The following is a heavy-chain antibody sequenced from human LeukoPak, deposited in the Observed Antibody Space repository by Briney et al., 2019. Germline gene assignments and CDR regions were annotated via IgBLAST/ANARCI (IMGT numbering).Heavy chain of an antibody. Sequence: SETLSLTCAVYGGSFTGYYWSWIRQPPGKGLEWGGEINHSGSTNYNPSLKSRVTISVDTSKNQFSLKLSSVTAADTAVYYCARGITTVRGVIIRSVAFDIWGQGTMVTVSS. CDR1: GGSFTGYY. J-gene: IGHJ3*02. D-gene: IGHD3-10*01. V-gene: IGHV4-34*01. CDR2: INHSGST. CDR3: ARGITTVRGVIIRSVAFDI.